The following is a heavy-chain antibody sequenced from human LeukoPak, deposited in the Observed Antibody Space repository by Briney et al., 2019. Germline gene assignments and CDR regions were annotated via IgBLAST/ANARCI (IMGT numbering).Heavy chain of an antibody. V-gene: IGHV4-59*08. CDR1: GGSISSYY. Sequence: SETLSLTCTVSGGSISSYYWSWIRQPPGKGLEWIGYIFYSGSTNYNPSLKSRVTISVDTSKNQFSLKLSSVTAADTAVYYCARQGPVVAAASGYSYGSDYYYYYMDVWGKGTTVTISS. CDR2: IFYSGST. D-gene: IGHD5-18*01. CDR3: ARQGPVVAAASGYSYGSDYYYYYMDV. J-gene: IGHJ6*03.